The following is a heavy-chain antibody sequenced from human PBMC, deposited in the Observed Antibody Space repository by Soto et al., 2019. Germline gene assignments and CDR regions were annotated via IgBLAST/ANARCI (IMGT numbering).Heavy chain of an antibody. CDR3: ARMNTGYSYGFDY. J-gene: IGHJ4*02. V-gene: IGHV2-70*04. D-gene: IGHD5-18*01. Sequence: DPTLVNPTQSLTLTCTFAGFSLSTSGMRVSWIRQPPAKALEWLARIDWDDDKFYSTSLKTRLTISKDTSKNQVVLTMTNMDPVDTATYYCARMNTGYSYGFDYWGQGTLVTVSS. CDR1: GFSLSTSGMR. CDR2: IDWDDDK.